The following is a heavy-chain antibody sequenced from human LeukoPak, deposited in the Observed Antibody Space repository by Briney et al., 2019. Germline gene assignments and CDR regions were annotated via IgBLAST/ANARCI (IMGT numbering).Heavy chain of an antibody. V-gene: IGHV4-4*07. CDR1: GGSISSYY. J-gene: IGHJ5*02. D-gene: IGHD5-12*01. CDR2: IYTSGST. Sequence: PSETLSLTCTVSGGSISSYYWSWIRQPAGKGLEWIGRIYTSGSTNYNPSLKSRVTMSVDTSKNQFSLKVSSVTAADTAVYYCARDSSTAVDHGASPWFDPRGQGTLVIVSS. CDR3: ARDSSTAVDHGASPWFDP.